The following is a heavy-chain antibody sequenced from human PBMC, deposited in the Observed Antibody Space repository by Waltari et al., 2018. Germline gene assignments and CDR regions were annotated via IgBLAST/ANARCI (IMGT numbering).Heavy chain of an antibody. D-gene: IGHD2-15*01. CDR2: IYPGGDT. CDR3: ARRGRLSSYFFDY. CDR1: GYSISGGDF. Sequence: QLHLQESGPGLLKPSETLSLTCAVSGYSISGGDFWGWIRQPPGKGLEWIGSIYPGGDTYFNPSLKSRVTISVDKSKNQYALNLRSRTAADTAVYYCARRGRLSSYFFDYWGQGTLVTVSS. V-gene: IGHV4-38-2*01. J-gene: IGHJ4*02.